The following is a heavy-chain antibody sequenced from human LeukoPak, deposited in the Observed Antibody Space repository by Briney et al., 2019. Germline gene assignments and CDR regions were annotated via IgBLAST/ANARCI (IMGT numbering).Heavy chain of an antibody. J-gene: IGHJ5*02. CDR3: ARYSTSPNWFDP. CDR1: GYSVTNYW. V-gene: IGHV5-51*01. Sequence: GESLKISCKGSGYSVTNYWIGWVRQMPGKGLEWMGMIYPGDSDTRYSPSFQGQVTISADKSISTAYLQWSSLKASDTAMYYCARYSTSPNWFDPWGQGTLVTVSS. D-gene: IGHD6-13*01. CDR2: IYPGDSDT.